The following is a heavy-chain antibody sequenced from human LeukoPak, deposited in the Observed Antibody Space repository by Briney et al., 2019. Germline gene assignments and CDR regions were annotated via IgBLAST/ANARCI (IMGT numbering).Heavy chain of an antibody. CDR2: VNPGGST. CDR1: GGAFSGYY. D-gene: IGHD3-9*01. CDR3: AKDGIRDFDWLLTPSLYFDY. Sequence: PSETLSLTCAVYGGAFSGYYWTWLRQPPGKGLEWIGEVNPGGSTSYKPSLKSRVTISLDTSKKQFSLKLSSVTAADTAFFFQAKDGIRDFDWLLTPSLYFDYWGQGTLVTVSS. V-gene: IGHV4-34*01. J-gene: IGHJ4*02.